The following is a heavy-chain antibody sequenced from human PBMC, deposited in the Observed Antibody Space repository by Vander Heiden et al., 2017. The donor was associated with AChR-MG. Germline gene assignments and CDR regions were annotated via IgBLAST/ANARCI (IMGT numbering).Heavy chain of an antibody. CDR2: ISGRGGST. D-gene: IGHD3-10*01. J-gene: IGHJ4*02. V-gene: IGHV3-23*01. CDR1: GFTCSSYA. CDR3: AKDRSAMVQGFDY. Sequence: EVQLLESGGGLVPPGGSLRLSCAASGFTCSSYAMSWVRQAPGKGLEWVSAISGRGGSTYYADSVKGRFTISRDNSKNTLYLQMNSLRAEDTAVYYCAKDRSAMVQGFDYWGQGTLVTVSS.